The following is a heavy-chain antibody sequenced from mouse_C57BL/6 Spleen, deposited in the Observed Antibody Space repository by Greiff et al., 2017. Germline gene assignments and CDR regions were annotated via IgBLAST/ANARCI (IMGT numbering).Heavy chain of an antibody. CDR2: IYPGNSDT. CDR3: TYYRNYEDYTMDD. V-gene: IGHV1-5*01. J-gene: IGHJ4*01. D-gene: IGHD2-5*01. CDR1: GYTFTSYW. Sequence: LQLKQSGTVLARPGASVKMSCKTSGYTFTSYWMHWVKQRPGQGLEWIGAIYPGNSDTSYNQKFKGKAKLTAVTSASTAYMELSSLTNKDSAVYYCTYYRNYEDYTMDDWGQGTSVTVSS.